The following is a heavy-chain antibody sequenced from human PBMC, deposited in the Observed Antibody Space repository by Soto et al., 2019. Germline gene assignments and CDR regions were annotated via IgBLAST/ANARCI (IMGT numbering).Heavy chain of an antibody. CDR3: ARGQRSGFYGDYLSWYYGMDV. CDR1: GFTFSSYS. D-gene: IGHD4-17*01. CDR2: ISSSSSYI. Sequence: GGSLILSCAASGFTFSSYSMNWVRQAPGKGLEWVSSISSSSSYIYYADSVKGRFTISRDNAKNSLYLQMNSLRAEDTAVYYCARGQRSGFYGDYLSWYYGMDVWGQGTTVTVSS. J-gene: IGHJ6*02. V-gene: IGHV3-21*01.